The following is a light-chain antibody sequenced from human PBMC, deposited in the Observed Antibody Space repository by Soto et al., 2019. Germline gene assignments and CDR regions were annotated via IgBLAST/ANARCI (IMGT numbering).Light chain of an antibody. CDR1: YSNLKTNT. Sequence: QSVLTQPPSASGTPGQRVSISCSGSYSNLKTNTVNWYXHLPGTAPKLLIFSNNQRPSGVPDRFSGSKSGTSASLAITGLQSEDEADYYCAAWDDSLNGRVFGGGTXLTVL. CDR3: AAWDDSLNGRV. J-gene: IGLJ2*01. CDR2: SNN. V-gene: IGLV1-44*01.